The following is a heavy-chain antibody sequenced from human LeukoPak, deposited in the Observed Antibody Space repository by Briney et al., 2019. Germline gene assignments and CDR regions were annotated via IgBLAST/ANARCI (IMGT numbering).Heavy chain of an antibody. D-gene: IGHD5-18*01. CDR3: AREWRYSPYYYYGMDV. CDR2: IKQDGSEK. Sequence: GGSLRLSCAASGFTFSSYWRSWVRQAPGKGLEWVANIKQDGSEKYYVDSVKGRFTISRDNAKNSLYLQMNSLRAEDTAVYYCAREWRYSPYYYYGMDVWGQGTTVTVSS. V-gene: IGHV3-7*01. CDR1: GFTFSSYW. J-gene: IGHJ6*02.